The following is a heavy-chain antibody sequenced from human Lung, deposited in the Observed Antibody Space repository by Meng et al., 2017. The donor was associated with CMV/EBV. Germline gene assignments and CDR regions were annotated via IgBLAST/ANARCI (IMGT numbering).Heavy chain of an antibody. CDR2: IKQDESEK. V-gene: IGHV3-7*01. CDR1: GFTLSDFW. CDR3: ARDTRWVQET. D-gene: IGHD5-24*01. J-gene: IGHJ4*02. Sequence: SCVASGFTLSDFWMSWVRQAPGKGLEWVANIKQDESEKYYVDSVKGRYTISRDNAKNSLYLQMNSLRDEDTDIYYSARDTRWVQETWGQGTLVTVSS.